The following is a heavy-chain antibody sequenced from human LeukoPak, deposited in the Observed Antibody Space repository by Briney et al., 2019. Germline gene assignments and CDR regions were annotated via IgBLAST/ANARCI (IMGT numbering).Heavy chain of an antibody. CDR1: GYTFTVYY. J-gene: IGHJ3*01. CDR2: INPNSGDT. D-gene: IGHD3-10*01. Sequence: ASVKVSCKASGYTFTVYYMHWVRQAPGQGLEWMGRINPNSGDTKYAQNFQGRVTMTRDTSIDTAYMELSGLRSDDTAVYYCARVGFERPRSSISVVRGVIRPNAFDLWGQGTMVTVSS. V-gene: IGHV1-2*02. CDR3: ARVGFERPRSSISVVRGVIRPNAFDL.